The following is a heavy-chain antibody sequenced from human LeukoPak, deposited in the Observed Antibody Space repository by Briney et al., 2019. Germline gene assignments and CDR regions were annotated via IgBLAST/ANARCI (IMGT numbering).Heavy chain of an antibody. CDR2: IIPIFGTA. J-gene: IGHJ5*02. Sequence: SVKVSCKSSGGTFSNYAISWVRQAPGQGLEWMGGIIPIFGTANYAQKFQGRVTITADESTSTAYMEPSSLRSEDTAVYYCARDRSAAAGSEEWFDPWGQGTQVTVSS. CDR1: GGTFSNYA. D-gene: IGHD6-13*01. CDR3: ARDRSAAAGSEEWFDP. V-gene: IGHV1-69*01.